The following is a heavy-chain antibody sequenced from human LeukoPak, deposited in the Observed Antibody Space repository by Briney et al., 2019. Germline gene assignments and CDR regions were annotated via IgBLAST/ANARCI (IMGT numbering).Heavy chain of an antibody. CDR2: ICHSGST. V-gene: IGHV4-38-2*02. Sequence: PSETLSLTCTVSGYSITSGYYWGWIRQPPGKGLEWIGSICHSGSTFYNPSLKSRVTISVDTSKNQFSLKLNSLTAADTAVYYCARDRDYYGSGSYGPDYWGQGTLVTVSS. CDR3: ARDRDYYGSGSYGPDY. CDR1: GYSITSGYY. D-gene: IGHD3-10*01. J-gene: IGHJ4*02.